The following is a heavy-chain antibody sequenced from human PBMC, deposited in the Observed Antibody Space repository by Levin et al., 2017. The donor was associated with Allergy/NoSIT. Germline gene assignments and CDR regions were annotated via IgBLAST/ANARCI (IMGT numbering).Heavy chain of an antibody. CDR1: GYTFTSYY. V-gene: IGHV1-46*01. CDR2: INPTGGSP. CDR3: ARGSGLGIRFYFDS. Sequence: ASVKVSCKASGYTFTSYYLHWVRQAPGQGLEWMGTINPTGGSPSHAQKFQGRVTMTRDTSTSTVYMELSSLRVEDTALYYCARGSGLGIRFYFDSWGQGTLVTVSS. J-gene: IGHJ4*02. D-gene: IGHD3/OR15-3a*01.